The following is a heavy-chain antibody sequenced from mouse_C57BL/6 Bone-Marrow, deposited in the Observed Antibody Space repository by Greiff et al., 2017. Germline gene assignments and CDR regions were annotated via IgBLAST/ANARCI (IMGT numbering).Heavy chain of an antibody. J-gene: IGHJ2*01. V-gene: IGHV1-85*01. Sequence: VKLMESGPELVKPGASVKLSCKASGYTFTSYDINWVKQRPGQGLEWIGRIYPRDGSTKYNEKFKGKATLTVDTSSSTAYMELHSLTSEDSAVXFCARSGSSSGYEDYWGQGTTLTVSS. CDR2: IYPRDGST. D-gene: IGHD3-2*02. CDR1: GYTFTSYD. CDR3: ARSGSSSGYEDY.